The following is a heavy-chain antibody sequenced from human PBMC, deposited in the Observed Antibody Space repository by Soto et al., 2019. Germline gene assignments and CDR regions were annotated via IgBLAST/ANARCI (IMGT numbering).Heavy chain of an antibody. CDR3: ARVQRQLLHRLYYYYGMDV. CDR2: MNPNSGNT. V-gene: IGHV1-8*01. CDR1: GYTFTSYD. Sequence: GASVKVSCKASGYTFTSYDINWVRQATGQGLEWMGWMNPNSGNTGYAQKFQGRVTMTRNTSISTAYMELSSLRSEDTAVYYCARVQRQLLHRLYYYYGMDVWGQGTTVTVSS. J-gene: IGHJ6*02. D-gene: IGHD2-2*01.